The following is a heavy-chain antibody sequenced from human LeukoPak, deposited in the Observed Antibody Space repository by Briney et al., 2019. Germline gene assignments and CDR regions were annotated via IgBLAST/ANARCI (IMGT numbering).Heavy chain of an antibody. CDR3: ARANVVARLYDGSQSYVFDH. CDR2: VTDRGNV. Sequence: SETLSLTCAVYGGSFSGHYWTWIRQPPGKGLEGIGDVTDRGNVNYNPSLRSRGTMSVDTAKSQFSVKLRSMTAADTAVYYCARANVVARLYDGSQSYVFDHWGRGTLVTVSS. V-gene: IGHV4-34*01. J-gene: IGHJ4*02. D-gene: IGHD3-10*01. CDR1: GGSFSGHY.